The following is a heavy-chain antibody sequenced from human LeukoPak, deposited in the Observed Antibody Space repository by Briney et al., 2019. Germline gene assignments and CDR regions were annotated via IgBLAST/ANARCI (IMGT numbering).Heavy chain of an antibody. CDR1: SGSISTSNYY. Sequence: SETLSLTCTVSSGSISTSNYYWGWIRQAPGKGLEWIGSIYNSGSTYYNPSLKSRVTISVDMSKNQFSLKMSSVTAADTAVYYCSRAYSSSWYWNWFDPWGQGTLVTVSS. D-gene: IGHD6-13*01. V-gene: IGHV4-39*07. CDR3: SRAYSSSWYWNWFDP. J-gene: IGHJ5*02. CDR2: IYNSGST.